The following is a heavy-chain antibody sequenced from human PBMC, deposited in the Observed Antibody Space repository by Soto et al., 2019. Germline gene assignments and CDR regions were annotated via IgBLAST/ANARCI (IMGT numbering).Heavy chain of an antibody. CDR2: MNPNSGNT. J-gene: IGHJ6*02. CDR3: TVMSSSWYHYYGMDV. Sequence: AASVKVSCKASGYTFTSYDINWVRQATGQGLEWMGRMNPNSGNTGYAQNFQGRVSMTRNTSISTAYMELSSLRFEDTAVYYCTVMSSSWYHYYGMDVWGQGTTVTVSS. V-gene: IGHV1-8*01. D-gene: IGHD2-2*01. CDR1: GYTFTSYD.